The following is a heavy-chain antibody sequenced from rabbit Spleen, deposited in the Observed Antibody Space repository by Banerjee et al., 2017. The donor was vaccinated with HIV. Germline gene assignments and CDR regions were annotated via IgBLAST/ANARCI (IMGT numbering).Heavy chain of an antibody. D-gene: IGHD6-1*01. Sequence: QEQLEESGGDLVKPEGSLKLTCTASGFSFSSSYWMCWVRQAPGKGLEWIGYIYPVFGIAYYANWVNGRFSISIENAQTTVFLQMISLTAADTATYYFSRDTVSSFSSYGIDLWGQGTLVTVS. J-gene: IGHJ6*01. V-gene: IGHV1S45*01. CDR2: IYPVFGIA. CDR3: SRDTVSSFSSYGIDL. CDR1: GFSFSSSYW.